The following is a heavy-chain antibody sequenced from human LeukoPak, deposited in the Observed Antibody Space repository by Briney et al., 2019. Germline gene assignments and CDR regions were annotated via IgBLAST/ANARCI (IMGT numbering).Heavy chain of an antibody. CDR3: AKDRASVVTLIFDY. CDR1: GFTFSSYA. V-gene: IGHV3-23*01. J-gene: IGHJ4*02. D-gene: IGHD4-23*01. Sequence: GGSLRLSCAASGFTFSSYAMSWVRQAPGKGLEWVSAISGSGGSTYYADSVKGRFNISRDNSKNTLYLQMNSLRAEDTAVYYCAKDRASVVTLIFDYWGQGTLVTVSS. CDR2: ISGSGGST.